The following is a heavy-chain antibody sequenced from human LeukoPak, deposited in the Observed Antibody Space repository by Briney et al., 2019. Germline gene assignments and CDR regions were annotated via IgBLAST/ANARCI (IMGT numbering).Heavy chain of an antibody. CDR1: GGSFSGYY. D-gene: IGHD1-26*01. J-gene: IGHJ4*02. V-gene: IGHV4-34*01. Sequence: PSETLSLTCAVYGGSFSGYYWSWIRQPPGKGLEWIGEIDHSGSTNYNPSLKSRVTISVDTSKNQFSLKLSSVTAADTAVYYCARAAPYSGSCIDYWGQGTLVTVPS. CDR3: ARAAPYSGSCIDY. CDR2: IDHSGST.